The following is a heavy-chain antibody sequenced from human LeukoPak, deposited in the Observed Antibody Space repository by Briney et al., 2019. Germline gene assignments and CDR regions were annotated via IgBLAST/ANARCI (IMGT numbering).Heavy chain of an antibody. CDR2: ISYDGSNK. V-gene: IGHV3-30*19. CDR3: ARDPRDYGDYRGFDF. J-gene: IGHJ4*02. Sequence: GGSLRLSCAASGFTFSSYGMHWVRQAPGKGLEWMAVISYDGSNKYYADSVKGRFTVSRDNSKNTLYLQMNSLKAEDTAVYFCARDPRDYGDYRGFDFWGQGTLVTVSS. CDR1: GFTFSSYG. D-gene: IGHD4-17*01.